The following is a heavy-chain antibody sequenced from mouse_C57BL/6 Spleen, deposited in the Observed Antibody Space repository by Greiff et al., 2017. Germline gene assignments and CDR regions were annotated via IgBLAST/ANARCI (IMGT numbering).Heavy chain of an antibody. CDR3: AHSLDGYYLAY. CDR1: GFNIKDYY. J-gene: IGHJ3*01. D-gene: IGHD2-3*01. Sequence: EVQLQESGAELVKPGASVKLSCTASGFNIKDYYMHWVKQRTEQGLEWIGRIDPEDGETKYDPKFQGKATITADTSSNTAYLQLSSLTSEDTAVYYCAHSLDGYYLAYWGQGTLVTVSA. V-gene: IGHV14-2*01. CDR2: IDPEDGET.